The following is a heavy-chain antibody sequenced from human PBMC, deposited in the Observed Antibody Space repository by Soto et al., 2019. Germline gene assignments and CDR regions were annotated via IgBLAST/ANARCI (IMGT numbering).Heavy chain of an antibody. CDR2: ISYDGSNK. CDR3: AKDGEIGDSPMEIDY. J-gene: IGHJ4*02. V-gene: IGHV3-30*18. D-gene: IGHD3-16*01. CDR1: GFTFSSYG. Sequence: PGGSLRLSCAASGFTFSSYGMHWVRQAPGKGLEWVAVISYDGSNKYYADSVKGRFTISRDNSKNTLYLQMNSLRAEDTAVYYCAKDGEIGDSPMEIDYWGQGTLVTVSS.